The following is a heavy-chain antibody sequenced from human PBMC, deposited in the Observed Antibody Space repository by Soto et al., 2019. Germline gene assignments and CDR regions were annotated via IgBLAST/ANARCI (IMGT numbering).Heavy chain of an antibody. CDR3: AREQLGVVAARHSYYFDY. Sequence: PGGSLRLSCAASGFTFSSYGMHWVRQAPGKGLEWVAVIWYDGSNKYYADSVKGRFTISRDNSKNTLYLQMNSLRAEDTAVYYCAREQLGVVAARHSYYFDYWGQGTLVTVSS. J-gene: IGHJ4*02. CDR2: IWYDGSNK. V-gene: IGHV3-33*01. CDR1: GFTFSSYG. D-gene: IGHD2-15*01.